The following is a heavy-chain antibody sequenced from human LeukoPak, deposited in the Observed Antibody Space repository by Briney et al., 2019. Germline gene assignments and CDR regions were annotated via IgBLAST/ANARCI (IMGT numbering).Heavy chain of an antibody. CDR3: AKNHRAMVRGVAPGDFDY. CDR1: GFTFTSYA. Sequence: GGSLRLSCAASGFTFTSYAMNWVRQAPGKGLEWVSAISGSGGSTYYADSVKGRFTISRDNSKNTLYLQMNSLRAEDTAVYYCAKNHRAMVRGVAPGDFDYWGQGTLVTVSS. D-gene: IGHD3-10*01. J-gene: IGHJ4*02. CDR2: ISGSGGST. V-gene: IGHV3-23*01.